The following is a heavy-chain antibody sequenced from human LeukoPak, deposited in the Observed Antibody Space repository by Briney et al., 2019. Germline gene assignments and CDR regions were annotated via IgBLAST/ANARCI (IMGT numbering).Heavy chain of an antibody. J-gene: IGHJ6*03. CDR3: ARDVPAAPIYYYYMDV. V-gene: IGHV3-21*01. D-gene: IGHD2-2*01. Sequence: GGSLRLSCAASGFTFSSYSMNWVRQAPGKGLEWVSSISSSSSYIYYADSVKGRFTISRDNAKNSLYLQMNSLRAEDTAVYYCARDVPAAPIYYYYMDVWGKGTTVTVSS. CDR1: GFTFSSYS. CDR2: ISSSSSYI.